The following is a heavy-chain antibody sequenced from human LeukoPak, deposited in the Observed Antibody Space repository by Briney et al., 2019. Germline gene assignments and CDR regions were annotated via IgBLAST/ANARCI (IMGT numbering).Heavy chain of an antibody. CDR3: ARGLGGAYYYGMDV. J-gene: IGHJ6*02. CDR2: VIPILGIA. CDR1: GGTFSSYA. Sequence: SVKVSCKASGGTFSSYAISWVRQAPGQGLEWMGRVIPILGIANYAQKFQGRVTITADKSTSTAYMELSSLRSEDTAVYYCARGLGGAYYYGMDVWGQGTTVTVSS. V-gene: IGHV1-69*04. D-gene: IGHD6-19*01.